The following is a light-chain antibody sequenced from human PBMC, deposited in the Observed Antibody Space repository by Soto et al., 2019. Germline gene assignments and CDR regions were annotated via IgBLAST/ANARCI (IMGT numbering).Light chain of an antibody. Sequence: QSALTQPASVSGSPGQSITISCTGTSTDVGGYNYVSWYQQHPGKAPKLIIYEVTKRPSGVSDRFSGSKSGNTASLTISGLQAEDEADYYCISYTTRSTRVFGTGTKLTVL. CDR2: EVT. CDR1: STDVGGYNY. CDR3: ISYTTRSTRV. V-gene: IGLV2-14*01. J-gene: IGLJ1*01.